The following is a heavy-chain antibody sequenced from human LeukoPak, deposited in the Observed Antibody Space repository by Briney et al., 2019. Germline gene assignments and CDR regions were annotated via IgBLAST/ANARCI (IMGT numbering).Heavy chain of an antibody. Sequence: TGGSLRLSCAASGFTFSSYAMGWVRQAPGKGLEWVSAISGSGGSTYYADSVKGRFTISRDNSKNTLYLQMNSLRAEDTAVYYCAKGVVVTAIQDAFDIWGQGTMVTVSS. D-gene: IGHD2-21*02. V-gene: IGHV3-23*01. J-gene: IGHJ3*02. CDR2: ISGSGGST. CDR1: GFTFSSYA. CDR3: AKGVVVTAIQDAFDI.